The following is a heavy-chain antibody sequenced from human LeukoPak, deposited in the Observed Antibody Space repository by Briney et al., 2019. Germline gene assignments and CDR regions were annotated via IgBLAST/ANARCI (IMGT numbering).Heavy chain of an antibody. CDR2: IYYSGST. J-gene: IGHJ4*02. D-gene: IGHD3-16*01. Sequence: SETLSLTCTVSGGSISSSSYYWGWIRQPPGKGLEWIGSIYYSGSTYYNPSLKSRVTISVDTSKNQFSLKLGSVTAADTAVYYCARQSTFGYFDYWGQGTLVTVSS. CDR1: GGSISSSSYY. CDR3: ARQSTFGYFDY. V-gene: IGHV4-39*01.